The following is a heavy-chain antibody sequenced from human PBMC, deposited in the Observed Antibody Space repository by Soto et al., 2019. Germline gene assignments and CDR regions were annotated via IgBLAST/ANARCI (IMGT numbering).Heavy chain of an antibody. V-gene: IGHV4-31*03. CDR3: ARSPEATVTAFDY. D-gene: IGHD4-17*01. CDR1: GGSISSGGYY. CDR2: IYYSGST. J-gene: IGHJ4*02. Sequence: QVQLQESGPGLVKTSQTLSLTCTVSGGSISSGGYYWSWIRQHPGKGLEWFGYIYYSGSTYYNPSLRSRVSISVDTSKNQFSLKLSSVTAADTAVYYCARSPEATVTAFDYWGQGTLVTVSS.